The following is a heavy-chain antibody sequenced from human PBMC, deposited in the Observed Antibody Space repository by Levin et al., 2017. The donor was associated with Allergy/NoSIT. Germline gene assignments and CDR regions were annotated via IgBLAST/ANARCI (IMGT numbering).Heavy chain of an antibody. CDR3: ARDMDSDDPFDY. Sequence: GESLKISCKASGYTFTGYYMHWVRQAPGQGLEWMGWINPNSGGTNYAQKFQGRVTMTRDTSISTAYMELSRLRSDDTAVYYCARDMDSDDPFDYWGQGTLVTVSS. CDR2: INPNSGGT. V-gene: IGHV1-2*02. D-gene: IGHD5-18*01. J-gene: IGHJ4*02. CDR1: GYTFTGYY.